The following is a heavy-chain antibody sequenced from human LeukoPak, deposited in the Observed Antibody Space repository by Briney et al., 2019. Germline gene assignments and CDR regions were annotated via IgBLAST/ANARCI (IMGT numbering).Heavy chain of an antibody. CDR3: AREGLQYYYDALGWFDP. D-gene: IGHD3-22*01. CDR2: IYYSGST. J-gene: IGHJ5*02. Sequence: PSQTLSLTCTVSGGSISSGGYYWSWIRQHPGKGLEWIGYIYYSGSTYYNPSLKSRVTISVDTSENQFSLKLSSVTAADTAVYYCAREGLQYYYDALGWFDPWGQGTLVTVSS. V-gene: IGHV4-31*03. CDR1: GGSISSGGYY.